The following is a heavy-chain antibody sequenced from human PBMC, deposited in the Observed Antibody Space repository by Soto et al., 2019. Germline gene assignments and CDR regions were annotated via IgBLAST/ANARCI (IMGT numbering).Heavy chain of an antibody. Sequence: PGGSLRLSCSASGFTFSSYAMHWVRQAPGKGLEYVSAISSNGGSTYYADSVKGRFTISRDNSKNTLYLQMSSLRAEDTAVYYCVKGEDYGDYPYYYGMDVWGQGTTVTVSS. CDR1: GFTFSSYA. CDR3: VKGEDYGDYPYYYGMDV. V-gene: IGHV3-64D*06. D-gene: IGHD4-17*01. J-gene: IGHJ6*02. CDR2: ISSNGGST.